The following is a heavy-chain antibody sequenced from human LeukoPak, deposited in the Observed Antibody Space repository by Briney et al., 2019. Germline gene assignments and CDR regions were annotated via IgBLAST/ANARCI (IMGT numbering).Heavy chain of an antibody. CDR2: ISYDGSNK. V-gene: IGHV3-30*18. Sequence: GGSLRLSCAASGFTFSSYGMHWVRQAPGKGLEWVADISYDGSNKYYADSVKGRFTISRDNSKNTLYLQMNSLIAEDTAVYYCAKDRVVVTAAPFDYWGQGTLVTVSS. CDR3: AKDRVVVTAAPFDY. CDR1: GFTFSSYG. D-gene: IGHD2-21*02. J-gene: IGHJ4*02.